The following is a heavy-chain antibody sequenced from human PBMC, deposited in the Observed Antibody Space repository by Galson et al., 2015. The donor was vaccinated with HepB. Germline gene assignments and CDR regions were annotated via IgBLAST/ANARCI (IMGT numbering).Heavy chain of an antibody. V-gene: IGHV3-11*06. Sequence: SLRLSCAASGFTFSDYYMSWIRQAPGKGLEWVSYISGSSSYTNYADSVEGRFTISRDNAKNSLYLQMNSLRAEDTAVYYCAREGGPMTHSDAFDIWGQGTMVTVSS. CDR1: GFTFSDYY. CDR3: AREGGPMTHSDAFDI. J-gene: IGHJ3*02. CDR2: ISGSSSYT. D-gene: IGHD6-25*01.